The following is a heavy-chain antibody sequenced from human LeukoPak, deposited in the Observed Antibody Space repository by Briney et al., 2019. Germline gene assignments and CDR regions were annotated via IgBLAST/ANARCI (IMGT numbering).Heavy chain of an antibody. J-gene: IGHJ4*02. D-gene: IGHD3-3*01. CDR2: ISDGGSQK. CDR1: GFTFSSYA. CDR3: ARQLSIGVVIAYFDY. V-gene: IGHV3-23*01. Sequence: GGSLRLSCAASGFTFSSYAMSWVRQAPGKGLEWVSVISDGGSQKKYADPVKGRFTISRDNSKNTMYLQMNSLRSDDTAVYYCARQLSIGVVIAYFDYWGQGTLVTVSS.